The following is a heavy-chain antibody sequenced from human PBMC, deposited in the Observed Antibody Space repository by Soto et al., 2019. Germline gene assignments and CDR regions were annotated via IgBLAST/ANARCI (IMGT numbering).Heavy chain of an antibody. CDR2: IIPIFGTA. Sequence: SVKVSCKASGGTFSSYAISWVRQAPLQVLEWMVGIIPIFGTANYAQKFQGRVTITADKSTSTAYMELSSLRSEDTAVYYCASKFYDILTGYTRDYWGQGTLVTVSS. V-gene: IGHV1-69*06. D-gene: IGHD3-9*01. J-gene: IGHJ4*02. CDR1: GGTFSSYA. CDR3: ASKFYDILTGYTRDY.